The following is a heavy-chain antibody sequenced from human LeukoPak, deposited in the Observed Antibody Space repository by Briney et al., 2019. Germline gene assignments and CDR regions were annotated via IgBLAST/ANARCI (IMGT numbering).Heavy chain of an antibody. Sequence: ASVKVSCKASGYTFTGYYMHWVRQAPGQGLEWMGWINPNSGGTNYAQKFQGRVTMTRDTSIGTAYMELSRLRSDDTAVYYCARDRHPTYYYDSSGYPDYWGQGTLVTVSS. D-gene: IGHD3-22*01. V-gene: IGHV1-2*02. CDR3: ARDRHPTYYYDSSGYPDY. CDR1: GYTFTGYY. J-gene: IGHJ4*02. CDR2: INPNSGGT.